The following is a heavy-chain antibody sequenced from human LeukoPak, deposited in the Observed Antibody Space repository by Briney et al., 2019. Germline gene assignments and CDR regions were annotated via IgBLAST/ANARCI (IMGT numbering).Heavy chain of an antibody. CDR3: ARRTDYGDFLDY. CDR2: IDPSDSYT. Sequence: LGESLQISCKGSGYRFTSYWISWVRQMPGKGLEWMGRIDPSDSYTNYSPSFQGHVTISADKSISTAYLQWSSLKASDTAMYYCARRTDYGDFLDYWGQGTLVTVSS. CDR1: GYRFTSYW. V-gene: IGHV5-10-1*01. J-gene: IGHJ4*02. D-gene: IGHD4-17*01.